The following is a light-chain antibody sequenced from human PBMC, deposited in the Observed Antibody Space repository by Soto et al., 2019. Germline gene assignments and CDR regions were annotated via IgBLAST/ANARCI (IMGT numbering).Light chain of an antibody. CDR2: KNS. CDR1: TLPRQY. J-gene: IGLJ1*01. CDR3: QSADSSGAYV. Sequence: SYELTQPPSVSVSPGQTARITCSGDTLPRQYPYWYQQKPGQAPVLIINKNSERPSGIPGRFSGSTSGTTVTLTISGVQAEDEADYYCQSADSSGAYVFGTGTKVTVL. V-gene: IGLV3-25*02.